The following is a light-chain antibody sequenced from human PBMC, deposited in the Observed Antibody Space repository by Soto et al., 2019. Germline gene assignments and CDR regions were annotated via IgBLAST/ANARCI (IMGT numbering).Light chain of an antibody. V-gene: IGKV3-11*01. Sequence: EIVLTQSPATLSLSPGERATLSCRASQSVSSYLAWYQQKPGQAPRLLIYDASNRATGIPARFSGSGSGTDLTLTISSLEPEDSAVYYCQQRSNLPLTFGGGTKVEIK. CDR3: QQRSNLPLT. J-gene: IGKJ4*01. CDR1: QSVSSY. CDR2: DAS.